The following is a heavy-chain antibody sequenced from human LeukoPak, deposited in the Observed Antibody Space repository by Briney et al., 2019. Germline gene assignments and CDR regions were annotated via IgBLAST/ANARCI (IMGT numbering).Heavy chain of an antibody. V-gene: IGHV3-43*02. D-gene: IGHD1-1*01. CDR1: GFRFDDFA. Sequence: GGSLRLSCAASGFRFDDFAMHWVRQSPGKGLEWVSLVSADGAKSYYAESVRGRFTISRDNSKNSLYLQMNTLRSEDTAFYYCAKEIGTLGTNAFDIWGHGTLVTVPS. J-gene: IGHJ3*02. CDR3: AKEIGTLGTNAFDI. CDR2: VSADGAKS.